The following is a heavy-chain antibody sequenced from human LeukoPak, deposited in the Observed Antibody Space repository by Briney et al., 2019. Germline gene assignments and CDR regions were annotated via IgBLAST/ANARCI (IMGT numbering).Heavy chain of an antibody. Sequence: SETLSLTCTVSGGSISSYYWSWIRQPAGKGLEWIGRIYTSGSTNYNPSLKSRVTMSVDTSKNQFSLKLSSVTAADTAVYYRARDLYGSGRQDFDYWGQGTLVTVSS. CDR1: GGSISSYY. J-gene: IGHJ4*02. D-gene: IGHD3-10*01. CDR2: IYTSGST. V-gene: IGHV4-4*07. CDR3: ARDLYGSGRQDFDY.